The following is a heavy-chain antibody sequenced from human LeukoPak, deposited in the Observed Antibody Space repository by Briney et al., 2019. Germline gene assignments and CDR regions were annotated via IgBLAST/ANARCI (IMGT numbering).Heavy chain of an antibody. J-gene: IGHJ4*02. V-gene: IGHV3-7*01. Sequence: GGSLRLSCATSGFTFSSCWMTWVRQAPGKGLEWVASIVEDGSETYYLDSVKGRFTFSRDNAKNSLYLQMNSLGGEDTAVYYCARDPTRRFDLWGQGTLVTVSS. CDR2: IVEDGSET. CDR1: GFTFSSCW. CDR3: ARDPTRRFDL.